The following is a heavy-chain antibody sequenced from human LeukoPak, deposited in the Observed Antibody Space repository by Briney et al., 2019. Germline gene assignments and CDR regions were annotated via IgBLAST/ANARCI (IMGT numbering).Heavy chain of an antibody. CDR2: INWNGGST. D-gene: IGHD3-22*01. Sequence: PGGSLRLSCAASGFTFDDYGMSWVRQAPGKGLEWVSGINWNGGSTGYADSVKGRFTISRDNAKNSLYLQMNSLRAEDTALYYCARDRDDYYDSSGYYHDGFDIWGLGTMVTVSS. J-gene: IGHJ3*02. CDR3: ARDRDDYYDSSGYYHDGFDI. V-gene: IGHV3-20*04. CDR1: GFTFDDYG.